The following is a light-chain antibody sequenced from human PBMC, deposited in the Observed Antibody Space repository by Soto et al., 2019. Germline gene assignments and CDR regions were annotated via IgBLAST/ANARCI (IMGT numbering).Light chain of an antibody. V-gene: IGKV3D-20*02. Sequence: EIVLTQSPGTQSLSPGERATLSCRASQSVMSNYVAWYHQKPGQAPRLLISGASTRAAGIPGRFSGSGAGTDFTLTITSLQSEDFGVYYCQQRSYLFTFGGGTKVDIK. CDR1: QSVMSNY. CDR3: QQRSYLFT. J-gene: IGKJ4*01. CDR2: GAS.